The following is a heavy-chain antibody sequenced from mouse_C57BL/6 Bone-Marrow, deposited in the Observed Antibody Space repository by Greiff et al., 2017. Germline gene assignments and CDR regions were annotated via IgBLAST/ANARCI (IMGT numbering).Heavy chain of an antibody. CDR2: IYPRSGNT. J-gene: IGHJ4*01. V-gene: IGHV1-81*01. CDR3: ARSNYPYYAMDY. Sequence: QVHVKQSGAELARPGASVKLSCKASGYTFTSYGISWVKQRTGQGLEWIGEIYPRSGNTYYNEKFKGKATLTADKSSSTAYMELRSLTSEDSAVYFCARSNYPYYAMDYWGQGTSVTVSS. D-gene: IGHD2-5*01. CDR1: GYTFTSYG.